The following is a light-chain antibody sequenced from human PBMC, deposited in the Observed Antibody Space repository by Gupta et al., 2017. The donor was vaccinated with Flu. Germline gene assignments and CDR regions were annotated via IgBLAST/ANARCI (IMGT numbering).Light chain of an antibody. CDR2: DVT. Sequence: QSALPPHASVSGSPGQSITISCTGTSTDVGGYNSVSWFQQHPGEVPKLLIYDVTNRPSGVSDRFAGSKSGKTASLTISGLQAEDEADEYCGSYTRNTTPGVFGTGTKLTVV. V-gene: IGLV2-14*03. CDR3: GSYTRNTTPGV. J-gene: IGLJ1*01. CDR1: STDVGGYNS.